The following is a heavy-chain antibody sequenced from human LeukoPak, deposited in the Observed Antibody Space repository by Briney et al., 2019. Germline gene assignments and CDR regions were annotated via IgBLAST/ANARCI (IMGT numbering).Heavy chain of an antibody. CDR3: ARFLSKQQLSDY. Sequence: ASVKASCKASGYTFTGYYMRWVRQAPGQGLEWMGWINPNSGGTNYAQKFQGRVTMTRDTSISTAYMELSRLRSDDTAVYYCARFLSKQQLSDYWGQGTLVTVSS. CDR2: INPNSGGT. V-gene: IGHV1-2*02. J-gene: IGHJ4*02. CDR1: GYTFTGYY. D-gene: IGHD6-13*01.